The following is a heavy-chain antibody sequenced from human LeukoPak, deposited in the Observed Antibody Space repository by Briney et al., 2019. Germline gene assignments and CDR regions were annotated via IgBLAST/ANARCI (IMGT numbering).Heavy chain of an antibody. CDR1: GFMLSSTW. J-gene: IGHJ4*02. D-gene: IGHD6-13*01. CDR3: VRGSPGYSSSWHAY. Sequence: PGGSLRLSCAASGFMLSSTWMHWVRQAPGKGLVWVSRINSDATSTSYADSVRGRFTISRDDATNTMYLQMNSLRAEDTAMYYCVRGSPGYSSSWHAYWGQGTLVTVSS. CDR2: INSDATST. V-gene: IGHV3-74*01.